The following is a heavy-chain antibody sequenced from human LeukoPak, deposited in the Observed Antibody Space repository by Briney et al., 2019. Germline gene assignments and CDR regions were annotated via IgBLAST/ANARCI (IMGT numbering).Heavy chain of an antibody. CDR1: GYTFTTYG. D-gene: IGHD1-26*01. J-gene: IGHJ5*02. V-gene: IGHV1-18*01. CDR2: ISGRSDDE. CDR3: ARDWDGRTDCFDP. Sequence: ASVKVSCKASGYTFTTYGISWVRQAPGHGLEWMGNISGRSDDENYADNCQGRLTMTTDTSTNTAYMELGSLTSDDTAVYYCARDWDGRTDCFDPWGQGTLVTVSS.